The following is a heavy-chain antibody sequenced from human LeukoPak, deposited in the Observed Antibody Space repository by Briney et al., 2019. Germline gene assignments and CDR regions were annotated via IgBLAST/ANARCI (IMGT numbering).Heavy chain of an antibody. Sequence: ASVKVSCKASGYTFTSYYMHWVRRAPGQGLEWMGIINPSGGSTSYAQKFQGRVTMTRDTSTSTVYMELSSLRSEDTAVYYCATRDCSGGSCYSGDFDYWGQGTLVTVSS. CDR3: ATRDCSGGSCYSGDFDY. CDR2: INPSGGST. J-gene: IGHJ4*02. D-gene: IGHD2-15*01. V-gene: IGHV1-46*01. CDR1: GYTFTSYY.